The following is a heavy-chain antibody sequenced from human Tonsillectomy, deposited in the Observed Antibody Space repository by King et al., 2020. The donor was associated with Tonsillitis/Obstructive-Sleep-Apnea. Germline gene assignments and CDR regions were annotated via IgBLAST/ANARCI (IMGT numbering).Heavy chain of an antibody. CDR1: GYTFTSYG. J-gene: IGHJ6*02. V-gene: IGHV1-18*01. CDR2: ISAYNGNT. Sequence: VQLVESGAEVKKPGASVKVSCKASGYTFTSYGISWVRQAPGQGLEWMGWISAYNGNTNYAQKLQGRVTMTTDTSTSTAYMELRSLRSDDTAVYYCARGTYYYESSGYPPHYGMDVWGQGTTVTVSS. CDR3: ARGTYYYESSGYPPHYGMDV. D-gene: IGHD3-22*01.